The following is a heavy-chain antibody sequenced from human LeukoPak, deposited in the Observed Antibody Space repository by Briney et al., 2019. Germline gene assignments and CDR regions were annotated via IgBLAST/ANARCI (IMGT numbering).Heavy chain of an antibody. D-gene: IGHD3-10*01. J-gene: IGHJ4*02. V-gene: IGHV1-2*04. Sequence: AASVKVSCKASGYTFTGYYMHWVRQAPGQGLEWMGWINPNSGGTNYAQKFQGWVTMTRDTSISTAYMELSRLRSDDTAVYYCVRSYITMVRGVIMPLAYWGQGTLVTVSS. CDR2: INPNSGGT. CDR3: VRSYITMVRGVIMPLAY. CDR1: GYTFTGYY.